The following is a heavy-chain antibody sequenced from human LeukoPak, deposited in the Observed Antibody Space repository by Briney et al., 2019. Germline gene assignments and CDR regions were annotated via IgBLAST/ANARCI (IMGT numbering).Heavy chain of an antibody. CDR1: GGSISSYY. V-gene: IGHV4-59*01. Sequence: SETLSLTCTVSGGSISSYYWSWIRQPPGKGLEWIGYIYYSGSTNYNPSLKSRVTISVDTSKNQFSLNLRSVTAADSAVYYCARVGGSSWYGQPFYYYNYMDVWGKGTTVTVSS. CDR2: IYYSGST. J-gene: IGHJ6*03. D-gene: IGHD6-13*01. CDR3: ARVGGSSWYGQPFYYYNYMDV.